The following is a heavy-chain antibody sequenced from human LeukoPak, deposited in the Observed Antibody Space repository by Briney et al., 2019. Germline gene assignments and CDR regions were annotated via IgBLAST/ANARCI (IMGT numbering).Heavy chain of an antibody. CDR1: GYTFSNYG. Sequence: ASVKVSCKASGYTFSNYGITWARQAPGQGLEWMGWISASDGTTNYAQKVQGRVTMTTDTSTSTAYMELRSLKSDDTAVYYCARCGAAVTTHFSHWGQGTLVTASS. CDR2: ISASDGTT. V-gene: IGHV1-18*01. J-gene: IGHJ4*02. CDR3: ARCGAAVTTHFSH. D-gene: IGHD4-17*01.